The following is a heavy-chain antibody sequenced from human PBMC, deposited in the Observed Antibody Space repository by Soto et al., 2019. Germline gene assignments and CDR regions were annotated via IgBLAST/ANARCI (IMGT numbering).Heavy chain of an antibody. Sequence: GGSLRLSCAASGFTFSSYGMHWVRQAPGKGLEWVAVISYDGSNKYYADSVKGRFTISRDNSKNTLYLQMNSLRAEDKALYYCAKDGSYYYYYYGMDVWGQGTTVTVSS. CDR3: AKDGSYYYYYYGMDV. J-gene: IGHJ6*02. D-gene: IGHD1-26*01. V-gene: IGHV3-30*18. CDR1: GFTFSSYG. CDR2: ISYDGSNK.